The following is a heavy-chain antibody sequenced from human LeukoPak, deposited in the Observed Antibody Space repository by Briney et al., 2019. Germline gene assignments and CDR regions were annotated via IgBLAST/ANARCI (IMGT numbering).Heavy chain of an antibody. J-gene: IGHJ3*02. V-gene: IGHV1-69*13. Sequence: GASVKVSCKASGGTFSSYAISWVRQAPGQGLEWMGGIIPIFGTANYAQKFQGRVTITADEATSTAYMELSSLRSEDTAVYYCASPTTTVTTYEAFDIWGQGTMATVSS. CDR2: IIPIFGTA. D-gene: IGHD4-17*01. CDR3: ASPTTTVTTYEAFDI. CDR1: GGTFSSYA.